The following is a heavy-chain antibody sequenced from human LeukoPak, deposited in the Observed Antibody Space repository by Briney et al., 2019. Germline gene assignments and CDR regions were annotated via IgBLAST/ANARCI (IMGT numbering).Heavy chain of an antibody. CDR2: IYYSGST. D-gene: IGHD3-22*01. V-gene: IGHV4-39*07. CDR3: ARRSYYYDSSGKPFDY. CDR1: GGSISSYY. Sequence: SETLSLTCTVSGGSISSYYWGWIRQPPGKGLEWIGSIYYSGSTYYNPSLKSRVTISVDTSKNQFSLKLSSVTAADTAVYYCARRSYYYDSSGKPFDYWGQGTLVTVSS. J-gene: IGHJ4*02.